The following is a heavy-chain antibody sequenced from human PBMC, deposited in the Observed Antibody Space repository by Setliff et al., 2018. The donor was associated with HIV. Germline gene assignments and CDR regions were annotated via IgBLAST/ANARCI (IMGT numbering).Heavy chain of an antibody. D-gene: IGHD2-2*01. Sequence: PSETLSLTCTVSGGSISSGGYYWSWIRQHPGKGLEWIGYIYYSGSTYYNPSLKSRVTISVDTSKNQFSLKLSSVTAADTAVYYCARDSRYYAPYYYYHYMDVWGKGTTVTVSS. J-gene: IGHJ6*03. CDR1: GGSISSGGYY. V-gene: IGHV4-31*03. CDR3: ARDSRYYAPYYYYHYMDV. CDR2: IYYSGST.